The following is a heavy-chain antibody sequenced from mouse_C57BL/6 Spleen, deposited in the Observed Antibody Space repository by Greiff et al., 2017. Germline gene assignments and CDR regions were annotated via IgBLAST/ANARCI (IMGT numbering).Heavy chain of an antibody. V-gene: IGHV1-54*01. CDR1: GYAFTNYL. CDR2: INPGSGGT. Sequence: VQLQQSGAELVRPGTSVKVSCKASGYAFTNYLIEWVKQRPGQGLEWIGVINPGSGGTNYNEKFKGKATLTADKSSSTAYMQLSSLTSEDSAVYFCARNDYYGSSHDYWGQGTTLTVSS. D-gene: IGHD1-1*01. CDR3: ARNDYYGSSHDY. J-gene: IGHJ2*01.